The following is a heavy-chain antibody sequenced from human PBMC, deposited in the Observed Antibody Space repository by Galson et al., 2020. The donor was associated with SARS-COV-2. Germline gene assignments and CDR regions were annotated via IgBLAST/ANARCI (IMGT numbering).Heavy chain of an antibody. CDR3: ARALHGYNFFDL. V-gene: IGHV3-21*01. CDR2: ITSHSGYS. Sequence: GESLKISCAASGFTFNVHTMHWVRQAPGKGLEWVSSITSHSGYSFYADSLKGRFTISRDNAKTSLYLQMNNLRTEDTAVYYCARALHGYNFFDLWGRGTLVTVSS. J-gene: IGHJ2*01. D-gene: IGHD5-12*01. CDR1: GFTFNVHT.